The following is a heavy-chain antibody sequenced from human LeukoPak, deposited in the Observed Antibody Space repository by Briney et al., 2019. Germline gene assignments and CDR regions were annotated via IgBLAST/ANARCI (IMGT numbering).Heavy chain of an antibody. J-gene: IGHJ5*02. D-gene: IGHD3-10*01. CDR2: IGISSNKI. CDR3: ARVATGSYDWFDP. Sequence: GGSLRLSCAASGFTLRSYTMNWVRQAPGKGLEWVSSIGISSNKIYYADSVKGRFIISRDNAKNSVYLQMNSLRAEDTAVYFCARVATGSYDWFDPWGQGTLVTVSS. CDR1: GFTLRSYT. V-gene: IGHV3-21*01.